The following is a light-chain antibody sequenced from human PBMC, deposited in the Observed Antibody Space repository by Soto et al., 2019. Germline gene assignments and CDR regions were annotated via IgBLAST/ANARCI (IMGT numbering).Light chain of an antibody. CDR3: QSYDSSLSGYV. Sequence: QSVLTQPPSVSGAPGQRVTISCTGSSANIGAGYDVHWYQHLPGTAPKLLIYGNSNRPSGVPDRFSGSKSGTAAYLAITGLQGEDEADYYYQSYDSSLSGYVFGTGTKLTV. CDR2: GNS. V-gene: IGLV1-40*01. CDR1: SANIGAGYD. J-gene: IGLJ1*01.